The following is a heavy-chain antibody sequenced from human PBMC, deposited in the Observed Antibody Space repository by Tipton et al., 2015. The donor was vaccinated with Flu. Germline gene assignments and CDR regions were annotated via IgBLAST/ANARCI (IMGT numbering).Heavy chain of an antibody. D-gene: IGHD6-13*01. CDR2: ISYDGSNK. V-gene: IGHV3-30*04. Sequence: AVSGFTFSSYAMHWVRQAPGKGLEWVAVISYDGSNKYYADSVKGRFTISRDNSKNTLYLQMNSLRAEDTAVYYCARTSSSWLYYFDYWGQGTLVTVSS. CDR3: ARTSSSWLYYFDY. CDR1: GFTFSSYA. J-gene: IGHJ4*02.